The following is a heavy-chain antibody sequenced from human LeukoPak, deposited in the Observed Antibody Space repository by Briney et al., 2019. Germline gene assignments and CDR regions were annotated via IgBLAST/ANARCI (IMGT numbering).Heavy chain of an antibody. V-gene: IGHV4-34*01. CDR3: ARRRLRYFDWLSPLGFDY. CDR1: GGSFSGYY. Sequence: PSETLSLTCAVYGGSFSGYYWSWIRQPPGKGLEWIGEINHSGSTNYNPSLKSRVTISVNTSKNQFSLKLSSVTAADTAVYYCARRRLRYFDWLSPLGFDYWGQGTLVTVSS. CDR2: INHSGST. J-gene: IGHJ4*02. D-gene: IGHD3-9*01.